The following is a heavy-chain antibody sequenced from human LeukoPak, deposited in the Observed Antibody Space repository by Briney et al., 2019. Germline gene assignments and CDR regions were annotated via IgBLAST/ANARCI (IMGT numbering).Heavy chain of an antibody. Sequence: GGSLRLSCAASGFTSSSYSMNWVRQAPGKGLEWVSYITSSSSAIYYADSVKGRFTISRDNAKNSLFLQMNSLRADDTAVYYCATSADSSGNDWGQGTLVTVSS. CDR2: ITSSSSAI. CDR1: GFTSSSYS. CDR3: ATSADSSGND. V-gene: IGHV3-48*01. D-gene: IGHD3-22*01. J-gene: IGHJ4*02.